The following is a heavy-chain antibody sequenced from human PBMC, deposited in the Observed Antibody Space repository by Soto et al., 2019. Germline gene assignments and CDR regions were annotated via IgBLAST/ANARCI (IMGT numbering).Heavy chain of an antibody. CDR3: ARDQIGYTSSSGGYRYYYGMDV. J-gene: IGHJ6*02. CDR2: ISAYNGNI. V-gene: IGHV1-18*01. D-gene: IGHD6-6*01. CDR1: GYTFSTYG. Sequence: QVQLVQSGDEVKKPGASVKVSCKASGYTFSTYGISWVRQAPGQGLEWMGWISAYNGNIRYAQKVQARVTLTTDTSTSTAYMELRSLRSDDTAVYHCARDQIGYTSSSGGYRYYYGMDVWGQGTTVTVSS.